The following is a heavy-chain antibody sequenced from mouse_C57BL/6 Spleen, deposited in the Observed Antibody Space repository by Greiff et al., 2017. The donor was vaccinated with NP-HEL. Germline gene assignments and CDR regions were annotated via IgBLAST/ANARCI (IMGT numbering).Heavy chain of an antibody. Sequence: EVMLVESGGGLVQPGGSLKLSCAASGFTFSDYYMYWVRQTPEKRLEWVAYISNGGGSTYYPDTVKGRFTISRDNAKNTLYLQMSRLKSEDTAMYYCARLGRGYWYFEVWGTGTTVTVSS. D-gene: IGHD4-1*01. CDR3: ARLGRGYWYFEV. J-gene: IGHJ1*03. CDR1: GFTFSDYY. CDR2: ISNGGGST. V-gene: IGHV5-12*01.